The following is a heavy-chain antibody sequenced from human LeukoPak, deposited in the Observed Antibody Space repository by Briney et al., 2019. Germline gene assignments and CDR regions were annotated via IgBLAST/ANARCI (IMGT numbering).Heavy chain of an antibody. D-gene: IGHD3-10*01. J-gene: IGHJ4*02. V-gene: IGHV4-38-2*02. Sequence: SETLSLTCTVSGYSISSGYYWGWIRQPPGKGLGWIGSIYHSGSTYYNPSLKSRVTISVDTSKNQFSLKLSSVTAADTAVYYCARHGTPLRYGSGNYYKGAPFDYWGQGTLVTVSS. CDR2: IYHSGST. CDR3: ARHGTPLRYGSGNYYKGAPFDY. CDR1: GYSISSGYY.